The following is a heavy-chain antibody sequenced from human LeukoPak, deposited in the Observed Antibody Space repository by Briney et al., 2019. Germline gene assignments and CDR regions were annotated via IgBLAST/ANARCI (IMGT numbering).Heavy chain of an antibody. V-gene: IGHV3-23*01. Sequence: GGSLRLSCAASGFTFSSYAMSWVRQAPGKGLEWVSAISGSGGSTYYADSVKGRFTISRDNSKNTLYLQMNSLRAEDTAVYYCAKFLERIVGATYFDYWGQGTLVTVSS. D-gene: IGHD1-26*01. CDR3: AKFLERIVGATYFDY. CDR1: GFTFSSYA. J-gene: IGHJ4*02. CDR2: ISGSGGST.